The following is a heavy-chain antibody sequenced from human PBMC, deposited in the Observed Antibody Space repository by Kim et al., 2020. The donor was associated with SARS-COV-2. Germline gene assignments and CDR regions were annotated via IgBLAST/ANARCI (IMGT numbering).Heavy chain of an antibody. Sequence: GGSLRLSCAASGFTFSNSWMSWVRQAPGKGLEWVGRIKSKTDGGTTDYAAPVKGRFTISRDDSKNTLYLQMNSLQTGDTTMYYCTTDPNSGTYHREYYFDFWGQGTLVTVSS. CDR1: GFTFSNSW. D-gene: IGHD1-26*01. CDR2: IKSKTDGGTT. CDR3: TTDPNSGTYHREYYFDF. J-gene: IGHJ4*02. V-gene: IGHV3-15*01.